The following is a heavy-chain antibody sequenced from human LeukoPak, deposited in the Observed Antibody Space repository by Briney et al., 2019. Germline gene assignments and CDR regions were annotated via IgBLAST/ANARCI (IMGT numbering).Heavy chain of an antibody. CDR3: ARGGNYYDSSGYPSRGYY. CDR2: INPNSGGT. CDR1: GYTFTGYY. J-gene: IGHJ4*02. V-gene: IGHV1-2*06. D-gene: IGHD3-22*01. Sequence: GASVKVSCKASGYTFTGYYMHWVRQAPGQGLEWMGRINPNSGGTNYAQKFQGRVTITADESTSTAYMELSSLRSEDTAVYYCARGGNYYDSSGYPSRGYYWGQGTLVTVSS.